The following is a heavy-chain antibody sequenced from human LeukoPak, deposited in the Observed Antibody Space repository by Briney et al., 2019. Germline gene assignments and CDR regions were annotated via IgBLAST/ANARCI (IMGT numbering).Heavy chain of an antibody. CDR1: GFTFSSYG. CDR3: AKEAVVVPAAISYYYYGMDV. CDR2: ISYDGSNK. D-gene: IGHD2-2*02. J-gene: IGHJ6*02. Sequence: PGGSLRVSCAASGFTFSSYGIHWVRQAPGKGLEWAAVISYDGSNKYYADSVKGRFTISRDNSKNTLYLQMNSLRAEDTAVYDCAKEAVVVPAAISYYYYGMDVWGQGTTVTVSS. V-gene: IGHV3-30*18.